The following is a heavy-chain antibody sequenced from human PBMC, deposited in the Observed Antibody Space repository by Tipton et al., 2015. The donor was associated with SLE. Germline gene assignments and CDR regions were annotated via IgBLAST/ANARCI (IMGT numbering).Heavy chain of an antibody. CDR3: ARRELGGTVDC. CDR2: IYYSGST. CDR1: GGSISSHY. D-gene: IGHD4-23*01. J-gene: IGHJ4*02. V-gene: IGHV4-39*01. Sequence: TLSLTCTVSGGSISSHYWGWIRQPPGKWLEWIGSIYYSGSTYYNPSLKSRVTISVDKSKNQFSRKLSSVTAADTAVYYCARRELGGTVDCWGQGTLVTVSS.